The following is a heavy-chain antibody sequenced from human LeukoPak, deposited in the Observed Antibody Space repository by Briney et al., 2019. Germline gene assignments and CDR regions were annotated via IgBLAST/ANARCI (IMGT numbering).Heavy chain of an antibody. CDR3: AKDTDVVVPEYFQY. V-gene: IGHV3-23*01. D-gene: IGHD2-15*01. J-gene: IGHJ1*01. Sequence: GGSLRLSCAASEFTFSNAYMNWVRQAPGKGLEWVSAISGSGGSTYYADSVKGRFTVSRDNSENTLFLQMNSLRAEDTAIYYCAKDTDVVVPEYFQYWGQGTLVTVSS. CDR1: EFTFSNAY. CDR2: ISGSGGST.